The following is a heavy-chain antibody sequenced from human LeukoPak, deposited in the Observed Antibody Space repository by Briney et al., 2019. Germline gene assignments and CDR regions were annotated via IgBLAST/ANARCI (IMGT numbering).Heavy chain of an antibody. V-gene: IGHV3-33*06. J-gene: IGHJ3*02. CDR2: IWYDGSNK. D-gene: IGHD3-16*02. CDR1: GFTFSSYG. CDR3: AKKNYDYVWGSYHPDNDAFDI. Sequence: GGSLRLSCAASGFTFSSYGMHWVRQAPGKGLEGVAVIWYDGSNKYYADSVKGRFTISRDNSKNTLYLQMNSLRAEDTAVYYCAKKNYDYVWGSYHPDNDAFDIWGQGTMVTVSS.